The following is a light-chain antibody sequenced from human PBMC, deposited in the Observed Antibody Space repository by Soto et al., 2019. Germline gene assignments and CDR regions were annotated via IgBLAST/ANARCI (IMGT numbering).Light chain of an antibody. CDR2: AAT. CDR1: QGIRND. CDR3: LQDYNYPLT. Sequence: AIQMTQSPSSLTASVGDRVTITCRASQGIRNDLGWYQQKPGKAPKLLIYAATTLQSGVPSRFSGSGSGTDFTLTISSLQPEDFATYYCLQDYNYPLTFGGGTKVEIK. V-gene: IGKV1-6*01. J-gene: IGKJ4*01.